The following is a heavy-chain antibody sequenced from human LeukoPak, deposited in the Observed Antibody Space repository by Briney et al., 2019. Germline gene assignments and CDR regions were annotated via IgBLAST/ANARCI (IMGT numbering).Heavy chain of an antibody. Sequence: GGSLRLSCAASGFTFTRYWVAWVRQAPGKELEWISNINQDGSEEYYVDSVRGRFTASRDNAKNSLYLQMNNLRAEDTAVYYCSNGIYSSSYWGQGALVTVSS. J-gene: IGHJ4*02. D-gene: IGHD6-6*01. V-gene: IGHV3-7*01. CDR3: SNGIYSSSY. CDR2: INQDGSEE. CDR1: GFTFTRYW.